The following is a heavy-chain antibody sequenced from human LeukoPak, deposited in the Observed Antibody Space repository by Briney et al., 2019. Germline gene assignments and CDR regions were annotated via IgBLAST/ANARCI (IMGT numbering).Heavy chain of an antibody. CDR2: IWYDGSNK. CDR3: AKANPGLRLGELYYYFDY. J-gene: IGHJ4*02. V-gene: IGHV3-33*06. CDR1: GFTFSSYG. D-gene: IGHD3-16*01. Sequence: GRSLRLSCAASGFTFSSYGMHWVRQAPGKGLEWVAVIWYDGSNKYYADSVKGRFTISRDNSKNTLYPQMNSLRAEDTAVYYCAKANPGLRLGELYYYFDYWGQGTLVTVSS.